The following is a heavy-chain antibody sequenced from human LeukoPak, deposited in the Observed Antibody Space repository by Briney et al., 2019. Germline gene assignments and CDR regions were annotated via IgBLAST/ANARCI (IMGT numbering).Heavy chain of an antibody. CDR1: GFTFSSYV. Sequence: GGSLRLSCAASGFTFSSYVMSWVRQAPGKGLEWVSAMSGYGDSTYYADSVKDRFTISRDNSKNTLYLQMNSLRGEDTAVYYCAKGGGPSRPYYFDYWGQGTLVTVSS. D-gene: IGHD4-23*01. CDR2: MSGYGDST. V-gene: IGHV3-23*01. J-gene: IGHJ4*02. CDR3: AKGGGPSRPYYFDY.